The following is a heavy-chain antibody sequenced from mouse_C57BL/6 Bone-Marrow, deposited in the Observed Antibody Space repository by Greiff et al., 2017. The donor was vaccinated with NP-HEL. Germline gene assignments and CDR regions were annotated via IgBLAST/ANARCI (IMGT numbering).Heavy chain of an antibody. Sequence: QVQLKEPGAELVKPGASVKLSCKASGYTFTSYWMHWVKQRPGRGLEWIGRIDPNSGGTKYNEKFKSKATLTVDKPSSTAYMQRSSLTSEDSAVYYSARSHSNDWFAYWGQGTLVTVSA. V-gene: IGHV1-72*01. D-gene: IGHD2-5*01. CDR1: GYTFTSYW. CDR2: IDPNSGGT. CDR3: ARSHSNDWFAY. J-gene: IGHJ3*01.